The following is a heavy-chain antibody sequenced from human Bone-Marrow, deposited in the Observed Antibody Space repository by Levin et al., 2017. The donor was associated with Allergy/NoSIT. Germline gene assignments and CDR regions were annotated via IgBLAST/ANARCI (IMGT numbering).Heavy chain of an antibody. Sequence: PGGSLRLSCAASGFTFSNYGLHWVRQAPGKGLEWVAVTRYDESKTYYADSVKGRFTISRDNSKNTLYLQMNGLRVEETAVYYCARDPSPYSNYVANWFDHWGQGTLVTVSS. CDR3: ARDPSPYSNYVANWFDH. V-gene: IGHV3-33*01. D-gene: IGHD4-11*01. CDR2: TRYDESKT. CDR1: GFTFSNYG. J-gene: IGHJ5*02.